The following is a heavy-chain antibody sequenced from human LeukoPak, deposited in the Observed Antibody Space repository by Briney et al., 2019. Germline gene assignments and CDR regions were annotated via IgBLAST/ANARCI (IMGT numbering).Heavy chain of an antibody. Sequence: GGSLRLSCAAAGVTFSTYAMNWGRQAPGKGLGWVSTISDSGGTTYYADSVKGRFTISRDNSKNTLYLQMNTLRAEDTAVYYCAKGELRAAAPFDYWGHGTLVTVSS. D-gene: IGHD6-13*01. CDR1: GVTFSTYA. CDR3: AKGELRAAAPFDY. V-gene: IGHV3-23*01. CDR2: ISDSGGTT. J-gene: IGHJ4*01.